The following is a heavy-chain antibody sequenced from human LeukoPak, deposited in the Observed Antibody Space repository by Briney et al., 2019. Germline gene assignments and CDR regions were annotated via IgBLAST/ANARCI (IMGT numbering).Heavy chain of an antibody. Sequence: GGSLRLSCAASGFTFSSYGMHWVRQAPGKGLEWVAVISYDGSNKYYADSVKGRFTISRGNSKNTLYLQMNSLRAEDTAVYYCAKDRFGNYDILTGPLGYWGQGTLVTVSS. J-gene: IGHJ4*02. CDR2: ISYDGSNK. V-gene: IGHV3-30*18. CDR3: AKDRFGNYDILTGPLGY. D-gene: IGHD3-9*01. CDR1: GFTFSSYG.